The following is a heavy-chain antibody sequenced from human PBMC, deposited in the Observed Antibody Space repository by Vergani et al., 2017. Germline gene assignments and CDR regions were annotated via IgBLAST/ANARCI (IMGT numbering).Heavy chain of an antibody. CDR3: ARAGYCSGGSCYRGWFDP. CDR2: ISSSSSYI. V-gene: IGHV3-21*01. J-gene: IGHJ5*02. CDR1: GFTLSSYS. D-gene: IGHD2-15*01. Sequence: EVQLVESGGGLVKPGGSLRLSCAASGFTLSSYSMNWVRQAPGKGLEWVSSISSSSSYIYYADSVKGRFTISRDNAKNSLYLQMNSLRAEDTAVYYCARAGYCSGGSCYRGWFDPWGQGTLVTVSS.